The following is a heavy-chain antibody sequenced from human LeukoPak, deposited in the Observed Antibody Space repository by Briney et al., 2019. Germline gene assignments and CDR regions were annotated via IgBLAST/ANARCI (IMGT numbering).Heavy chain of an antibody. CDR2: ISAYNGNT. J-gene: IGHJ5*02. V-gene: IGHV1-18*01. D-gene: IGHD5-18*01. Sequence: GSVKVSCKASGYIFTRYGISGVGQAGGQGLEWMGWISAYNGNTNYAQKLQGRVTMTTDTSTSTAYMELRSLRSDDTAVYYCARYQRGYVGNWFDPWGQGTLVIVSS. CDR1: GYIFTRYG. CDR3: ARYQRGYVGNWFDP.